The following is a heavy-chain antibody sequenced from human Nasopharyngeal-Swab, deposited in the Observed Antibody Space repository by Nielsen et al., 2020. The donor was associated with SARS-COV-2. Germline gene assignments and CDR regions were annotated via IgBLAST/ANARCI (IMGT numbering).Heavy chain of an antibody. D-gene: IGHD3-10*01. CDR1: GFTFSSYG. V-gene: IGHV3-33*01. CDR2: IWYDGSNK. CDR3: ARSMVRGVKGPFDP. J-gene: IGHJ5*02. Sequence: SCAASGFTFSSYGMHGVRQAPGKGLEWVAVIWYDGSNKYYADSVKGRFTISRDNSKNTLYLQMNSLRAEDTAVYYCARSMVRGVKGPFDPWGQGTLVTVSS.